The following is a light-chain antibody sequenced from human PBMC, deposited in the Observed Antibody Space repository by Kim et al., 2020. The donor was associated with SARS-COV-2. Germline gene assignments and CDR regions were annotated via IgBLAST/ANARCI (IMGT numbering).Light chain of an antibody. CDR1: SLSSYY. V-gene: IGLV3-19*01. J-gene: IGLJ2*01. CDR2: GKN. Sequence: SSELTQDPVVSVALGQTVRITCQGDSLSSYYAGWYQQKPGQAPVLVIYGKNNRPSGIPDRFSGSSSGNTASLTITGAQAEDEADYYCNSRDSSGNHHVVF. CDR3: NSRDSSGNHHVV.